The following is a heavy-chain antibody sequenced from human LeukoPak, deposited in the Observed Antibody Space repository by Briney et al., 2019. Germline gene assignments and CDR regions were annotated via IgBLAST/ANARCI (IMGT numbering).Heavy chain of an antibody. V-gene: IGHV1-18*01. D-gene: IGHD4-17*01. Sequence: ASVKVSCKASGYTFTSYAISWVRQAPGQGLEWMGWISIYNGNTNYAQKFQGRVTMTTDTSTNTAYMELRSLRSDDTAVYYCAREQAMTTVTTGDYWGQGTLVTVSS. J-gene: IGHJ4*02. CDR3: AREQAMTTVTTGDY. CDR1: GYTFTSYA. CDR2: ISIYNGNT.